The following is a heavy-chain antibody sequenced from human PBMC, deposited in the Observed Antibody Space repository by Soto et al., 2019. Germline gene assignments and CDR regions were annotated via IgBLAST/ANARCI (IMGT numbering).Heavy chain of an antibody. J-gene: IGHJ6*03. Sequence: QDQLLQSGAEVKKPGASVTVSCKASGYSFTNYGITWVRQAPGQGLEWMGWISAFNGNTHYAQKLQGRVTTTTDASTSTAYMELRSLRSDDTAVYYCARDRGVAPPVAGNTHYYYYMDVWGKGTTVTVSS. D-gene: IGHD6-19*01. V-gene: IGHV1-18*01. CDR1: GYSFTNYG. CDR2: ISAFNGNT. CDR3: ARDRGVAPPVAGNTHYYYYMDV.